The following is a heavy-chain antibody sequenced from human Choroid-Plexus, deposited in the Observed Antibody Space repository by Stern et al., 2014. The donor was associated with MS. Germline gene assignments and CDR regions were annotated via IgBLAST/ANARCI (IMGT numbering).Heavy chain of an antibody. V-gene: IGHV3-30*18. CDR2: ISDAGSYK. Sequence: VQLVESGGGVVQPGRPLRLSCAASGFTFSDFAMHWVRQAPGKGLEWEATISDAGSYKNYADSLKGRSTVSRDNPRSPRYMEMKSLRADDTALYFCVKESPSLTSFFALWAQGSPVPFSP. J-gene: IGHJ4*02. CDR1: GFTFSDFA. CDR3: VKESPSLTSFFAL. D-gene: IGHD3-3*01.